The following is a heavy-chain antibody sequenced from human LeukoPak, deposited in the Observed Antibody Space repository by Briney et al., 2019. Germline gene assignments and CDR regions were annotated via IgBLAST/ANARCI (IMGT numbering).Heavy chain of an antibody. CDR2: ISSNGGST. V-gene: IGHV3-64*01. D-gene: IGHD6-19*01. CDR3: ARGYQRGYSSGLNWFDP. CDR1: GFTFSSYA. Sequence: GGSLRLSCAASGFTFSSYAMHWVRQAPGKGLEYVSAISSNGGSTYYANSVKGRFTISRDNSKNTLYLQMGSLRAEDMAVYYCARGYQRGYSSGLNWFDPWGQGTLVTVSS. J-gene: IGHJ5*02.